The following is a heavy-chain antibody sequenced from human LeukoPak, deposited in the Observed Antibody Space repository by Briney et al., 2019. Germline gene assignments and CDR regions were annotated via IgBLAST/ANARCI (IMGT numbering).Heavy chain of an antibody. D-gene: IGHD5-18*01. CDR1: GFTFSSYS. J-gene: IGHJ4*02. CDR3: AISPGYSYGYSY. Sequence: GGSLRPSCAASGFTFSSYSMSWVRQAPGKGLDWVSSIGSSSSYIYYADSVKGRFTISRDNAKNSLYLQMNSLRAEDTAVYYCAISPGYSYGYSYWGQGTLVTVSS. V-gene: IGHV3-21*01. CDR2: IGSSSSYI.